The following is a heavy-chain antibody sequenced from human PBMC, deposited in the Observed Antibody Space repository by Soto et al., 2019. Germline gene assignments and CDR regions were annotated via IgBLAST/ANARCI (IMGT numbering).Heavy chain of an antibody. CDR1: GGSFSSDSFI. Sequence: SETLSLTCSVSGGSFSSDSFIWSWVRQFPGKGLEWIGYINYSGTTYYNPSLRSRITMSVDTSKNQFSLNLSSVAAADTAVYYCARDHKWDGMDVWGQGTTVTVSS. CDR2: INYSGTT. CDR3: ARDHKWDGMDV. D-gene: IGHD1-26*01. V-gene: IGHV4-31*03. J-gene: IGHJ6*02.